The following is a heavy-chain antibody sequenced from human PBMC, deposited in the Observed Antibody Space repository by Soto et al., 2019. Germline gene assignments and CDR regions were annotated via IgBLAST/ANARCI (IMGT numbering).Heavy chain of an antibody. D-gene: IGHD3-22*01. CDR1: GFTFSSYG. CDR2: ISSDGSNK. CDR3: VGGYYFGDY. Sequence: QVQLVESGGGVVQPGRSLRLSCAASGFTFSSYGMHWVRQAPGKGLEWVAVISSDGSNKYYADSVKGRFTISRDNYKNTLYLQINSLRPEDTAVSYCVGGYYFGDYWGQGTLVTVSS. V-gene: IGHV3-30*03. J-gene: IGHJ4*02.